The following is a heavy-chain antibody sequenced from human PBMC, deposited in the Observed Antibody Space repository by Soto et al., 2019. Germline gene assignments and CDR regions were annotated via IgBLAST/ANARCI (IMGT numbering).Heavy chain of an antibody. Sequence: SETLSLTCTVSGGSISSGGYYWSWIRQHPGKGLEWIGYIYYSGSTYYNPSLKSRVTISVDTSKNQFSLKLSSVTAAETAVYYCAREGYYDSSGYPKHYYGMDVWGQGTTVTVSS. J-gene: IGHJ6*02. CDR2: IYYSGST. CDR3: AREGYYDSSGYPKHYYGMDV. CDR1: GGSISSGGYY. D-gene: IGHD3-22*01. V-gene: IGHV4-31*03.